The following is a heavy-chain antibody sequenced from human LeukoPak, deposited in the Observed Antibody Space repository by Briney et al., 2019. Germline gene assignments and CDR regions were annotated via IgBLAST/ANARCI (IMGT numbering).Heavy chain of an antibody. Sequence: GGSLRLSCAASGFTFSSYGMSWVRQAPGKGLEWVPAISGSGGSTYYADSVKGRFTISRDNSKNTLYLQMNSLRAEDTAVYYCARGPGLAVTGTDWGQGTLVTVSS. CDR3: ARGPGLAVTGTD. D-gene: IGHD6-19*01. J-gene: IGHJ4*02. CDR2: ISGSGGST. V-gene: IGHV3-23*01. CDR1: GFTFSSYG.